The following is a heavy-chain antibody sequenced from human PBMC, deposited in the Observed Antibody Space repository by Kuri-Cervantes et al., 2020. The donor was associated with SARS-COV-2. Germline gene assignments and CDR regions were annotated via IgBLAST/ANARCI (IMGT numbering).Heavy chain of an antibody. V-gene: IGHV4-34*01. J-gene: IGHJ4*02. Sequence: TLSLTCAVYGRSFSGYSWSWIRQPPGKGLDWIGEINHSGSTNYNPSLKSRVTISVDTSKNQFSLKLTSVTAADTAIYYCARHFAFDRFHKWGQGTQVTVSS. CDR3: ARHFAFDRFHK. CDR2: INHSGST. CDR1: GRSFSGYS. D-gene: IGHD3-9*01.